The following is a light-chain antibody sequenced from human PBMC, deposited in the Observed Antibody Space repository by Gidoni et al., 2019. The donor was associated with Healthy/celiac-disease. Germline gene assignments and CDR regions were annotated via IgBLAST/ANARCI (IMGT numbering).Light chain of an antibody. CDR3: SSYAGSNNWV. CDR2: EVS. J-gene: IGLJ3*02. Sequence: QSALTQPPSASGSPGQSVTISCTGTSSDVGAYKYVSWYHQHPGKVPKLMIYEVSKRPSGVPDRFSGSKSGNTASLTVSGLQAEDEADYYCSSYAGSNNWVFGGGTKVT. CDR1: SSDVGAYKY. V-gene: IGLV2-8*01.